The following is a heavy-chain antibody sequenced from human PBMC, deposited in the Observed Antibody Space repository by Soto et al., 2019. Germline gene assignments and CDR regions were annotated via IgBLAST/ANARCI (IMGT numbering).Heavy chain of an antibody. CDR2: ISYDGSNK. V-gene: IGHV3-30*18. CDR3: AKDSGSYYLMGRLDY. CDR1: GFTFSSYG. D-gene: IGHD1-26*01. Sequence: PGGSLRLSCAASGFTFSSYGMHWFRQAPGKGLEWVAVISYDGSNKYYADSVKGRFTISRDNSKNTLYLQMNSLRAEDTAVYYCAKDSGSYYLMGRLDYWGQGT. J-gene: IGHJ4*02.